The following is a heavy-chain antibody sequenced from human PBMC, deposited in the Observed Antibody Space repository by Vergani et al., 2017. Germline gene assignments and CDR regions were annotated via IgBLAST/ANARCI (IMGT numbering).Heavy chain of an antibody. Sequence: QVQLQESGPGLVKPSETLTLTFDVSDSSIMTNPYWGWFRQSPGKGLEWIGCIHHSGDTHYNSSLKSRVSISIVSSSKFSLSPTSVTAGDTAIYYFARHRGSGGFFPSSYFYGMDVWGHGTTVTVSS. CDR2: IHHSGDT. CDR1: DSSIMTNPY. CDR3: ARHRGSGGFFPSSYFYGMDV. D-gene: IGHD3-10*01. V-gene: IGHV4-38-2*01. J-gene: IGHJ6*02.